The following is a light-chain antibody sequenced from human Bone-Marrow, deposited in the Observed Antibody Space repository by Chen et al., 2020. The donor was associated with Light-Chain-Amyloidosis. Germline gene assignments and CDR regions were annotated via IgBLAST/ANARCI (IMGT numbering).Light chain of an antibody. CDR1: QSVGIN. Sequence: EIVLTQSPGTLSVSPGERVTLSCRASQSVGINLAWYQQKPGQAPRLLISSASTRATGIPARFSGSGSGTDFTLTISSLQSEDFAVYYCQHYNNWPPITFGQGTRLEIK. V-gene: IGKV3-15*01. J-gene: IGKJ5*01. CDR3: QHYNNWPPIT. CDR2: SAS.